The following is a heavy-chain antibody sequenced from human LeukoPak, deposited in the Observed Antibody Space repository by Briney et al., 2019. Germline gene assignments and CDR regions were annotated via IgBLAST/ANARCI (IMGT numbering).Heavy chain of an antibody. V-gene: IGHV3-21*01. CDR2: ISSSSSYI. Sequence: PGGSLRLSCAASGFTFSSYSMNWVRQAPGKGLEWVSSISSSSSYIYYADSVKGRFTISRDNAKNSLYLQMNSLRAEDTAVYYCARVKETQFGLGNFDWLGRFDYWGQGTLVTVSS. J-gene: IGHJ4*02. CDR3: ARVKETQFGLGNFDWLGRFDY. D-gene: IGHD3-9*01. CDR1: GFTFSSYS.